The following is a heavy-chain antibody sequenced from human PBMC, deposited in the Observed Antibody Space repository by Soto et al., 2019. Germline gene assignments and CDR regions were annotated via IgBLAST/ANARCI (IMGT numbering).Heavy chain of an antibody. CDR2: ISYDGSNK. Sequence: QVQLVESGGGVVQPGRSLRLSCAASGFTFSSYAMHWVRQAPGKGLEWVAVISYDGSNKYYADSVKGRFTISRDNSKNTLYLQMNSLRAEDTAVYYCARAVRWYPEGYFDLWGRGTLDTVSS. V-gene: IGHV3-30-3*01. CDR3: ARAVRWYPEGYFDL. D-gene: IGHD2-15*01. CDR1: GFTFSSYA. J-gene: IGHJ2*01.